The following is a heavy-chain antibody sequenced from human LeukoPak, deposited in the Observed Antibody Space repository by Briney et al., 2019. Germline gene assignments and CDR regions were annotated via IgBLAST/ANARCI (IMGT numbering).Heavy chain of an antibody. D-gene: IGHD1-1*01. J-gene: IGHJ6*03. V-gene: IGHV4-39*01. CDR2: IYHTGNT. CDR1: GGSIRRGSFQ. Sequence: SETLSLTCTVSGGSIRRGSFQWGWIRQPPGEGLEWIGTIYHTGNTYYNPSLETRVTMSLDTSKNQFSLELNSVTAADTAIFYCERLSIDRYNWSDRRFYYYIDVWGRGTTVTVSS. CDR3: ERLSIDRYNWSDRRFYYYIDV.